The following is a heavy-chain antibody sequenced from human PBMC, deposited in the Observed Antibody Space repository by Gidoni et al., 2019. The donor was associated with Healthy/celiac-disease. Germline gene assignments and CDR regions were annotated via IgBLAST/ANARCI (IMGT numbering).Heavy chain of an antibody. CDR1: GGSFSGYY. Sequence: QVQLQQWGAGLLKPSETLSLTCAVYGGSFSGYYWSWIRQPPGKGLEWIGEINHSGSTNYNPSLKSRGTISVDTSKNQFSLKLSSVTAADTAVYYCAREGVYCSSTSCYALRGLHYYMDVWGKGTTVTVSS. D-gene: IGHD2-2*01. CDR3: AREGVYCSSTSCYALRGLHYYMDV. V-gene: IGHV4-34*01. J-gene: IGHJ6*03. CDR2: INHSGST.